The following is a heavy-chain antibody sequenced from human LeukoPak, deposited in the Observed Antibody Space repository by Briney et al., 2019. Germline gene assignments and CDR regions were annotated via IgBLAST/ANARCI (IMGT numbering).Heavy chain of an antibody. CDR3: ARGTTVVNYYFDY. Sequence: SVKVSCKASGGTFSSYAISWVRQAPGQGLEWMGGIIPIFGTANYAQKFQGRVTITADESTGTAYMELSSLRSEDTAVYYCARGTTVVNYYFDYWGQGTLVTVSS. CDR1: GGTFSSYA. D-gene: IGHD4-23*01. CDR2: IIPIFGTA. V-gene: IGHV1-69*13. J-gene: IGHJ4*02.